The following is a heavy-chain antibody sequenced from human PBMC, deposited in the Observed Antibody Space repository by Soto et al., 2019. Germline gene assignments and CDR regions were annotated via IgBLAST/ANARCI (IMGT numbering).Heavy chain of an antibody. CDR2: IYYSGST. J-gene: IGHJ1*01. V-gene: IGHV4-39*01. CDR3: ASLPTHSGTEYFQH. CDR1: GGSISSSSYY. D-gene: IGHD6-19*01. Sequence: SETLSLTCTVSGGSISSSSYYWGWIRQPPGKGLEWIGSIYYSGSTYYNPSLKSRVTISVDTSKNQFSLKLSSVTAADTAVYYCASLPTHSGTEYFQHWGQGTLVTVSS.